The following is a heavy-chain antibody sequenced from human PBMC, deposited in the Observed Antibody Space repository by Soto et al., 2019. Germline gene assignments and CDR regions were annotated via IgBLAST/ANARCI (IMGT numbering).Heavy chain of an antibody. CDR3: ARDAGLYYFDY. CDR1: GGSVSSGSYY. CDR2: IYYSGST. Sequence: PSETLSLTCTVSGGSVSSGSYYWSWIRQPPGKGLEWIGYIYYSGSTNYKNSLKSRVTISVDTSKNQFSLKLSSVTAADTAVYYCARDAGLYYFDYWGQGTLVTVSS. V-gene: IGHV4-61*01. J-gene: IGHJ4*02.